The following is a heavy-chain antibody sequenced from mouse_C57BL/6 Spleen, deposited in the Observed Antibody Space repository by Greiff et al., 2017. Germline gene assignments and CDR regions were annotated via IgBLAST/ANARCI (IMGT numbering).Heavy chain of an antibody. CDR3: ARGGSPHYYAMDY. CDR1: GYSFTSYY. J-gene: IGHJ4*01. CDR2: IYPGSGNT. Sequence: QVQLQQSGPELVKPGASVKISCKASGYSFTSYYIHWVKQRPGQGLEWIGWIYPGSGNTKYNAKCKGKATRTADTSSSTAYMQLSSLTSEDSAVYYCARGGSPHYYAMDYWGQGTSVTVSS. D-gene: IGHD1-1*02. V-gene: IGHV1-66*01.